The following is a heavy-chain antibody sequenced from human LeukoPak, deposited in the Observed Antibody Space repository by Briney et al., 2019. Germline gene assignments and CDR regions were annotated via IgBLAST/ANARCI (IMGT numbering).Heavy chain of an antibody. J-gene: IGHJ3*02. D-gene: IGHD6-6*01. Sequence: GGSLRLSCAASGFTFSSYGMSWVRQAPGKGLEWVSAISGSGGTTGYADSVKGRFTISRDNAKNSLYLQMNSLRAEDTAVYYCARDSDSSAAFEAFDIWGQGTMVTVSS. CDR1: GFTFSSYG. V-gene: IGHV3-20*04. CDR3: ARDSDSSAAFEAFDI. CDR2: ISGSGGTT.